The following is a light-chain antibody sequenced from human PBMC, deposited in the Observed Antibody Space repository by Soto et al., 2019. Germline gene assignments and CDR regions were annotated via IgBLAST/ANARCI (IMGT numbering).Light chain of an antibody. CDR1: SRNVGGYNY. Sequence: QSALTQPASVSGSPGQSITISCTGTSRNVGGYNYVSWYQQHPGKAPKLMIYDVSNRPSGVSNRFSGSKSGNTASLTISGVQAEDEADYYCSSYTSSSTLGVFGTGTKLTAL. J-gene: IGLJ1*01. CDR2: DVS. CDR3: SSYTSSSTLGV. V-gene: IGLV2-14*01.